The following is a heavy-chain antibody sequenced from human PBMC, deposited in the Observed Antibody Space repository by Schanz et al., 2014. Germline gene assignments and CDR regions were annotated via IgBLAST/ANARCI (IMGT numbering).Heavy chain of an antibody. CDR2: ISSGSSTI. V-gene: IGHV3-11*04. J-gene: IGHJ4*02. D-gene: IGHD5-12*01. CDR1: GFTFSDYY. Sequence: QVQLVESGGGLVKPGGSLRLSCAASGFTFSDYYMTWIRQAPGKGPEWVSYISSGSSTIHYADSVKGRFTISRDNAKNSLYLQMNSLRAEDTAVYYCARDGYNAYDLKRGDYWGQGTLVIVSS. CDR3: ARDGYNAYDLKRGDY.